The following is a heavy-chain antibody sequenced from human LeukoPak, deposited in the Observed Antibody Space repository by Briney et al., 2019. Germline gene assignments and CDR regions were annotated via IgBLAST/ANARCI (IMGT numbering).Heavy chain of an antibody. Sequence: PGESLIISCKCSGFNFTTSWIGWVRQMPGKGLEWMGIIYPADSDTRYSPSFEGQVTISADKSRYTAYLQWTNLKASDTAFYYCARRTCGSSNCYYDFDHWGLRTVVTVSS. J-gene: IGHJ4*02. CDR3: ARRTCGSSNCYYDFDH. D-gene: IGHD2-21*02. V-gene: IGHV5-51*01. CDR2: IYPADSDT. CDR1: GFNFTTSW.